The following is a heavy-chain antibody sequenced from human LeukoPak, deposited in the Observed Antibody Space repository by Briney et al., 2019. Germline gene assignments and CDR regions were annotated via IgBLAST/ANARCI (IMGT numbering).Heavy chain of an antibody. J-gene: IGHJ4*02. Sequence: GGSLRLSCAASGFTFDDYAMHWVRQAPGKGLEWVSGISWNSGSIGYADSVKGRFTISRDNAKNSLYLQMNSLRAEDTAVYYCAGPMGPAAIFGFDYWGQGTLVTVSS. D-gene: IGHD2-2*01. V-gene: IGHV3-9*01. CDR2: ISWNSGSI. CDR1: GFTFDDYA. CDR3: AGPMGPAAIFGFDY.